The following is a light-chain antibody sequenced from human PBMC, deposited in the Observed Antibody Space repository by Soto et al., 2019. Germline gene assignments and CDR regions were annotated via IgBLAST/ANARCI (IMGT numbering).Light chain of an antibody. Sequence: DIVLTQSPGPLSLSPGERATLSCKXSQSISSSSLAWYQQKPGQAPRLLIYGASTRATGIPARFSGSGSGTEFTPTISSLQSEDFAVYYCQQYNNWPRTFGQGTKVDI. J-gene: IGKJ1*01. CDR3: QQYNNWPRT. CDR1: QSISSS. CDR2: GAS. V-gene: IGKV3D-15*01.